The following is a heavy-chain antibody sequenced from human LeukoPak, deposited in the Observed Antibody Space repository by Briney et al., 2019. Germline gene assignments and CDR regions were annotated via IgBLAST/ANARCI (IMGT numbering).Heavy chain of an antibody. D-gene: IGHD1-7*01. CDR2: IQYDDSEK. J-gene: IGHJ4*02. V-gene: IGHV3-30*02. CDR1: GFTFTFSTSG. CDR3: AREGGTVEIGEFDC. Sequence: PGGSLRLSCAASGFTFTFSTSGMHWVRQAPGKGLEWVAFIQYDDSEKSYANSVKGRCTTSRDNSKNTVYLQMNSLRAEDTAVYYCAREGGTVEIGEFDCWGQGTLVTVSS.